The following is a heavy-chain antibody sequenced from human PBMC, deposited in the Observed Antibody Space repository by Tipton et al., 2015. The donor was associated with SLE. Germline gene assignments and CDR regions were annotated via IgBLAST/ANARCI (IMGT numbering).Heavy chain of an antibody. CDR2: IYYSGST. CDR1: GGSISNYY. CDR3: ARFIAVAGIAEYFQH. V-gene: IGHV4-59*08. Sequence: TLSLTCTVSGGSISNYYWSWIRQSPGKGLEWIGYIYYSGSTNYNPSLKSRVTLSVDTSKNQFSLKLSSVTAADTAVYYCARFIAVAGIAEYFQHWGQGTLVTVSS. J-gene: IGHJ1*01. D-gene: IGHD6-19*01.